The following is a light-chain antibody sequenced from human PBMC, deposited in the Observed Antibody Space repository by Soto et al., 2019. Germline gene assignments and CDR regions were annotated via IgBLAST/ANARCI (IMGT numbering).Light chain of an antibody. CDR1: SSDVGGYNY. CDR2: EVN. Sequence: QSVLTQPPSASGSPGQSVTISCTGTSSDVGGYNYVSWYRQHPGKAPKVIIYEVNNRPSGVPDRFSGSKSGLTASLSVSGLQAEDEADYYCSSYAGSNNDYVFGTGTKVTVL. J-gene: IGLJ1*01. V-gene: IGLV2-8*01. CDR3: SSYAGSNNDYV.